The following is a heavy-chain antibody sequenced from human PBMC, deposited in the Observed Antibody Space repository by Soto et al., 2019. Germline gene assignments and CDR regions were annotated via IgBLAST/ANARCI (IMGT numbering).Heavy chain of an antibody. V-gene: IGHV1-69*02. CDR1: GGTFSSYT. J-gene: IGHJ6*02. CDR3: ARVGGIAAAGTAYYYYDRDV. CDR2: IIPILGIA. Sequence: QVQLVQSGAEVKKPGSSVKVSCKASGGTFSSYTISWVRQAPGQGLEWMGRIIPILGIANYAQKFQGRVTITEAKAXXTXYXXLSSLRSEDTAVYYCARVGGIAAAGTAYYYYDRDVWGQGTTVTVSS. D-gene: IGHD6-13*01.